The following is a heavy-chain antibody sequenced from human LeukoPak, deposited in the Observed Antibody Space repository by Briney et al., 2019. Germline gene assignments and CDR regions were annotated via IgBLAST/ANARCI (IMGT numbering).Heavy chain of an antibody. V-gene: IGHV1-2*02. CDR3: ARRRMVRGVIITTHAFDI. CDR2: ISPNSGGT. Sequence: ASVKVSCKASGYTFTGYYMHWVRQAPGQGLEWMGWISPNSGGTNYAQKFQGRVTMTRDTSISTAYMELSRLRSDDTAVYYCARRRMVRGVIITTHAFDIWGQGTMVTVSS. J-gene: IGHJ3*02. D-gene: IGHD3-10*01. CDR1: GYTFTGYY.